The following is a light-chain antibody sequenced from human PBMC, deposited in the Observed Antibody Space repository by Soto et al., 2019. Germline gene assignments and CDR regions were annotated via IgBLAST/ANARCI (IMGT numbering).Light chain of an antibody. CDR1: QGISNY. V-gene: IGKV1-5*03. Sequence: DIQMTQSPSSLSASVVDRVNITCRASQGISNYLAWYQQKPGKAPKLLIYKASTLKSGVPSRFSGSGSGTEFTLTISSLQPDDFATYYCQHYNSYSEAFGQGTKVDIK. CDR3: QHYNSYSEA. CDR2: KAS. J-gene: IGKJ1*01.